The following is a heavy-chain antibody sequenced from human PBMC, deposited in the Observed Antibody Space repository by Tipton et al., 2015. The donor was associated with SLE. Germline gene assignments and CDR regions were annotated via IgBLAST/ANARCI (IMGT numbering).Heavy chain of an antibody. V-gene: IGHV4-39*07. CDR3: ARDRDDAFDI. CDR2: IYYSGST. J-gene: IGHJ3*02. CDR1: GGSISSSSYY. Sequence: TLSLTCTVSGGSISSSSYYWGWIRQPPGKGLEWIGSIYYSGSTYYNPSLKSRVTISVDTSKNQFSPKLSSVTAADTAVYYCARDRDDAFDIWGQGTMVTVSS.